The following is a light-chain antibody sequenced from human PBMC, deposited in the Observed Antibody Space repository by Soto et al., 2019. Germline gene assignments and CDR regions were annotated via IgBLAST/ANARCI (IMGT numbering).Light chain of an antibody. V-gene: IGLV2-14*01. CDR2: EVS. CDR1: SSDVGGYNY. J-gene: IGLJ1*01. CDR3: SSYASSNTYV. Sequence: QSALTQPASVSGSPGQSITISCTGTSSDVGGYNYVSRYQQHPGKAPKLMIYEVSNRPSGVSSRFSGSKSGNTASLTISGLQAEDESDYYCSSYASSNTYVFGTGTKLTVL.